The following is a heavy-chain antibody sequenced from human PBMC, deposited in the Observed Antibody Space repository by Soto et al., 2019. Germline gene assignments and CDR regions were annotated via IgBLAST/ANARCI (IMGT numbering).Heavy chain of an antibody. V-gene: IGHV2-70*20. CDR1: GFSLSDPRMC. Sequence: SGPTQVNPTQTLTMTSTLSGFSLSDPRMCVSWVRQPPGKALEWLALIDWDDDKYYTTSLKTRLTIAKDTTNHQVILTMTNVAPVDSDTYYCARISVDTAMYFNNYSMDVLGQGTTVTVSS. CDR3: ARISVDTAMYFNNYSMDV. CDR2: IDWDDDK. J-gene: IGHJ6*02. D-gene: IGHD5-18*01.